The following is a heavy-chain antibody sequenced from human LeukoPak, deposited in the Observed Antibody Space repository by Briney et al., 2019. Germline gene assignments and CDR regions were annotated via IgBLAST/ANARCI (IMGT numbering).Heavy chain of an antibody. CDR1: GFTFSSYE. D-gene: IGHD5-18*01. Sequence: GGSLRLSCAASGFTFSSYEMNWVRQAPGKGLEWVSYISSSGSTIYYADSVKGRFTISRDNAKNSLYLQMNSLRAEDTAVYYCARLPQFLTWIQLWLPGYWGQGTLVTVSS. CDR2: ISSSGSTI. V-gene: IGHV3-48*03. J-gene: IGHJ4*02. CDR3: ARLPQFLTWIQLWLPGY.